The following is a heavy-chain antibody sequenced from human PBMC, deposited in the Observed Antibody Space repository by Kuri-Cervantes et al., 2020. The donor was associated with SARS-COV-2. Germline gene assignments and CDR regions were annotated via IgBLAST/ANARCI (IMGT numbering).Heavy chain of an antibody. CDR2: ISSNGETT. V-gene: IGHV3-64D*06. D-gene: IGHD1-1*01. CDR1: GFTFNAYS. Sequence: GESLKISCTVSGFTFNAYSMHWVRQAPGKGLEYVSAISSNGETTYYADSVKGRFIISRDNSKNTLFLQMSGLRAEDTAVYFCVTRGGSEAFDVWGQGTMVTVSS. CDR3: VTRGGSEAFDV. J-gene: IGHJ3*01.